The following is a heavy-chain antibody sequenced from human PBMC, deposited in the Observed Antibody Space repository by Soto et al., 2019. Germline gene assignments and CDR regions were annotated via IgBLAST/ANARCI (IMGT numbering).Heavy chain of an antibody. J-gene: IGHJ4*02. V-gene: IGHV4-34*10. Sequence: SDTLSLTCAVYCGSFRGYFWSWIRQPPGKGLEWIGEINHSGITSYSPSLGSRVTTSVDTPKNQFSLRLRSVTAADTAIYYCARRFCSDSYCSYFDYWGRGTLVTVSS. CDR3: ARRFCSDSYCSYFDY. CDR1: CGSFRGYF. CDR2: INHSGIT. D-gene: IGHD2-15*01.